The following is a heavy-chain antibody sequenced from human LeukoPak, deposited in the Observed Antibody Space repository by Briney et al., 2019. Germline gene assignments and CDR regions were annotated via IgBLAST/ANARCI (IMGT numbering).Heavy chain of an antibody. D-gene: IGHD1-26*01. CDR3: ARVSGSYFDY. Sequence: PSGTLSLTCAVSGGSISSSAWWSWVRQPPGKGLEWLGQIYYSGSTNYNPSLKSRVTISVDKSKNQFSLKLSSVTAADTAVYYCARVSGSYFDYWGQGTLVTVAS. CDR2: IYYSGST. J-gene: IGHJ4*02. CDR1: GGSISSSAW. V-gene: IGHV4-4*02.